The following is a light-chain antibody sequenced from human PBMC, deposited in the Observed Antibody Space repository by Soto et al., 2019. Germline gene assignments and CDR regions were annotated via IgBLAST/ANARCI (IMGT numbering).Light chain of an antibody. V-gene: IGKV1-9*01. CDR3: HQHNSYLTWT. CDR2: AAS. CDR1: QGISSY. Sequence: DIQLTESPSFLSASVGGRVTITCRASQGISSYLAWYQQKPGKAPKLLIYAASTLQSGVPSRFSGSGSATEIALTTSSQQSEEFVTYCCHQHNSYLTWTFGQGTKVDIK. J-gene: IGKJ1*01.